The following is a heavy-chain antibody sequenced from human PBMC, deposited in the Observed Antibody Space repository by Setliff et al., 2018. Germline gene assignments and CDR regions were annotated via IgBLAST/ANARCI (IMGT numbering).Heavy chain of an antibody. Sequence: SVKVSCKASGGTFRNYGISWVRQAPGQGLDWMGGIIPIFGTANYAQKFQGRVTITTDDSTNTAYMELSSLRSEDTAVYFCARERGSYDSSTHYTVYFDYWGQGTLVTVSS. CDR1: GGTFRNYG. CDR3: ARERGSYDSSTHYTVYFDY. J-gene: IGHJ4*02. CDR2: IIPIFGTA. D-gene: IGHD3-22*01. V-gene: IGHV1-69*05.